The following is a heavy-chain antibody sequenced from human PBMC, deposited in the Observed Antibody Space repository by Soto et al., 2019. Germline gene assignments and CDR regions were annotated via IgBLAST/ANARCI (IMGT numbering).Heavy chain of an antibody. J-gene: IGHJ4*02. V-gene: IGHV4-59*01. Sequence: QVQLQESGPGLVKPSETLSLTCTVSGGSISSYYWSWIRQPPGKGLEWIGYIYYSVSTNYNPSLKSRVTISVDTSKNQFSLKLSSVTAADTAVYYCARDSGSYFDYWGQGTLVTVSS. D-gene: IGHD1-26*01. CDR1: GGSISSYY. CDR3: ARDSGSYFDY. CDR2: IYYSVST.